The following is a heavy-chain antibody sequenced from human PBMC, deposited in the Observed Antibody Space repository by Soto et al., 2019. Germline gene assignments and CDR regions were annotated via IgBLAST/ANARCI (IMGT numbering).Heavy chain of an antibody. D-gene: IGHD3-22*01. J-gene: IGHJ6*02. CDR3: ARHRPYYYDSSGYYPEPGTYYYYGMDV. CDR1: GYTFTSYG. Sequence: GASVKVSCKASGYTFTSYGISWVRQAPGQGLEWMGWISAYNGNTNYAQKLQGRVTMTTDTSTSTAYMELRSLRSDDTAVYYCARHRPYYYDSSGYYPEPGTYYYYGMDVWGQGTTVTVSS. V-gene: IGHV1-18*01. CDR2: ISAYNGNT.